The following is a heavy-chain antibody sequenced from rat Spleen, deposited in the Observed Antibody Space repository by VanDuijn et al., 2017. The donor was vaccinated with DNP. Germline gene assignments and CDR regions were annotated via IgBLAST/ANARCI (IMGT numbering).Heavy chain of an antibody. V-gene: IGHV5-20*01. D-gene: IGHD3-4*01. J-gene: IGHJ3*01. CDR3: TNPPTGSNWFAY. Sequence: EVRLVESGGGLVQPGRSLKLSCAASGFTFSDCYMAWVRQAPAKGLEWVASISYDGGSTYYRDSVKGRFTISRDNAKSSLYLQMDSLRSEDTATYYCTNPPTGSNWFAYWGQGTLVTVSS. CDR1: GFTFSDCY. CDR2: ISYDGGST.